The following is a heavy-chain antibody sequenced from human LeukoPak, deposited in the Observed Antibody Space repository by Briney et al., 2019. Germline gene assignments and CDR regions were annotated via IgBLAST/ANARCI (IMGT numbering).Heavy chain of an antibody. Sequence: SVKVSCKASGGTFSSYAISWVRQAPGQGLEWMGGIIPTFGTANYAQKFQGRVTITADESTSTAYMELSSLRSEDTAVYYCARALGPSEWLLQNYYYYYMDVWGKGTTVTVSS. CDR2: IIPTFGTA. CDR1: GGTFSSYA. J-gene: IGHJ6*03. D-gene: IGHD3-22*01. V-gene: IGHV1-69*13. CDR3: ARALGPSEWLLQNYYYYYMDV.